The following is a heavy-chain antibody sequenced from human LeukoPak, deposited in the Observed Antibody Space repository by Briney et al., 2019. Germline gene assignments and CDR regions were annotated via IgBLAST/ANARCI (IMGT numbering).Heavy chain of an antibody. CDR1: GGSISSSSAY. Sequence: SETLSLTCTVSGGSISSSSAYWGWIRQPPGKGLEWIGSIYYSKNTYYNPSLKSRVTISADTSKNQFSLTLGSVSATDTAVYHCVSPRGFSYGYFDYWGQGTLVTVSS. CDR2: IYYSKNT. J-gene: IGHJ4*02. CDR3: VSPRGFSYGYFDY. D-gene: IGHD5-18*01. V-gene: IGHV4-39*01.